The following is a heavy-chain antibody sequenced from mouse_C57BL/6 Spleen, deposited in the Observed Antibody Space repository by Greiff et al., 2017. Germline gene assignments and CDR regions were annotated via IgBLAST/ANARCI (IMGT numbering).Heavy chain of an antibody. V-gene: IGHV1-15*01. CDR2: IDPETGGT. J-gene: IGHJ2*01. Sequence: VQLQQSGAELVRPGASVTLSCKASGYTFTDYEMHWVKQTPVHGLEWIGAIDPETGGTASNQKFKGKAILTADKSSSTAYMELRSLTSEDSAVYYCAAIYYDPREDYFDCWGQGTTLTVSS. CDR3: AAIYYDPREDYFDC. CDR1: GYTFTDYE. D-gene: IGHD1-1*01.